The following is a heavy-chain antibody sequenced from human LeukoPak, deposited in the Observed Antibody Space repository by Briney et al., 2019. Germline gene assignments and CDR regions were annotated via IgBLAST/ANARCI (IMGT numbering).Heavy chain of an antibody. V-gene: IGHV1-18*01. CDR1: GYTFTSYG. D-gene: IGHD3-9*01. Sequence: GASVKVSCKASGYTFTSYGISWVRQAPGQGLEWMGWISAYNGNTNYAQKLQGRVTMTTDTSTSTACMELRSLRSDDTAVYYCASSLSDYDILTGWYWGQGTLVTVSS. CDR3: ASSLSDYDILTGWY. CDR2: ISAYNGNT. J-gene: IGHJ4*02.